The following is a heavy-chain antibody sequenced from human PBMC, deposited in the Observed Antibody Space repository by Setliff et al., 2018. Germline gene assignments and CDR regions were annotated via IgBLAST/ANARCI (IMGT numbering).Heavy chain of an antibody. CDR2: IIQGGNT. CDR1: GFTFGAYT. D-gene: IGHD3-16*01. CDR3: AKYVKKFAHFDY. Sequence: PGESLKISCVASGFTFGAYTLTWVRQAPGKGLEFVSGIIQGGNTYYGDSVKGRFTMSRDNSKNTLYLQMSSLRAEDTAVYYCAKYVKKFAHFDYWGQGTLVTVSS. J-gene: IGHJ4*02. V-gene: IGHV3-23*01.